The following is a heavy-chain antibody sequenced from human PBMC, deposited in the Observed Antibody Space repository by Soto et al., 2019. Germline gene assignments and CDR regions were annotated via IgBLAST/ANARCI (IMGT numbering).Heavy chain of an antibody. CDR3: ASQLYCSGGSCYSTRFDP. V-gene: IGHV4-34*01. Sequence: QVQLQQWGAGLLKPSETLSLTCAVYGGSFSGYYWSWIRQPPGKGLEWIGEINHSGSTNYNPSLKSRVTLSVDTSKTQFSLKLSSVTAADTAVYYCASQLYCSGGSCYSTRFDPWGQGTLVTVSS. J-gene: IGHJ5*02. CDR1: GGSFSGYY. CDR2: INHSGST. D-gene: IGHD2-15*01.